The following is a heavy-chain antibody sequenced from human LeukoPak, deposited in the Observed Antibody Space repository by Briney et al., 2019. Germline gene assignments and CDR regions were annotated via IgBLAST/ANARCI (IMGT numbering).Heavy chain of an antibody. CDR1: GGSFSGYY. J-gene: IGHJ3*02. CDR3: ASRLPGGPPI. CDR2: INHSGST. V-gene: IGHV4-34*01. D-gene: IGHD3-10*01. Sequence: SGALSLTGAGYGGSFSGYYWSWIRQPPGKGLEGIGEINHSGSTNYNTSLKSRVTISVDTSKNQFSLKLSSVTAADTAVYYCASRLPGGPPIWGQGTMVTVSS.